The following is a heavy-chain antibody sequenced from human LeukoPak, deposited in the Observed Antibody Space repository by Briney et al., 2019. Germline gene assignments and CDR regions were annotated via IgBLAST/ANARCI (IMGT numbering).Heavy chain of an antibody. V-gene: IGHV5-51*01. CDR1: GYSFSSYW. CDR3: AKSGYSSSRGYYYYYMDV. D-gene: IGHD6-13*01. Sequence: GESLKISCKGSGYSFSSYWIAWVRQMPGKGLEWMGIIYPGDSDTRYSPSFQGQVTISADKSISTAYLQWSSLQASDTAMYYCAKSGYSSSRGYYYYYMDVWGKGTTVTVSS. J-gene: IGHJ6*03. CDR2: IYPGDSDT.